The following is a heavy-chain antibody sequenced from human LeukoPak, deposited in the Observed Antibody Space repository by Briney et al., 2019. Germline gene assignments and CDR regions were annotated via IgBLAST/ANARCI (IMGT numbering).Heavy chain of an antibody. D-gene: IGHD6-19*01. CDR2: PYYRSKWYN. Sequence: SQTLSLTCVVSGDSVSSKNGAWNWIRQSPSRGLEWLVRPYYRSKWYNDYEESMEGRMTISQDTSKNQYSLHLNSVTPDDTAVYYCARDFRTTGWHTFDYWGQGTLVSVSS. V-gene: IGHV6-1*01. CDR3: ARDFRTTGWHTFDY. J-gene: IGHJ4*02. CDR1: GDSVSSKNGA.